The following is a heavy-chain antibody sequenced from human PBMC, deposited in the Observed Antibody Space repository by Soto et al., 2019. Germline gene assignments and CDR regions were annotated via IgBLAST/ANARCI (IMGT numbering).Heavy chain of an antibody. CDR1: GFTFSSYA. V-gene: IGHV3-23*01. Sequence: GGSLRLSCAASGFTFSSYAMSWVRQAPGKGLEWVSAISGSGGSTYYADSVKGRFTISRDNSKNTLYLQMNSLRAEDTAVYYCARIKLVDFFFINVDVYDMDVWGQGNPVTVSS. D-gene: IGHD3-16*01. CDR3: ARIKLVDFFFINVDVYDMDV. CDR2: ISGSGGST. J-gene: IGHJ6*02.